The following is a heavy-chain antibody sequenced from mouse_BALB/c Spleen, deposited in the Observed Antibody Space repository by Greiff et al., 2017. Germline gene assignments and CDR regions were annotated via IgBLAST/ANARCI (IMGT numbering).Heavy chain of an antibody. J-gene: IGHJ1*01. Sequence: VQLQESGPGLVQPSQSLSITCTVSGFSLTSYGVHWVRQSPGKGLEWLGVIWSGGSTDYNAAFISRLSISKDNSKSQVFFKMNSLQANDTAIYYCARRWDGNFFYWYFDVWGAGTTVTVSS. CDR3: ARRWDGNFFYWYFDV. V-gene: IGHV2-2*02. CDR1: GFSLTSYG. CDR2: IWSGGST. D-gene: IGHD2-1*01.